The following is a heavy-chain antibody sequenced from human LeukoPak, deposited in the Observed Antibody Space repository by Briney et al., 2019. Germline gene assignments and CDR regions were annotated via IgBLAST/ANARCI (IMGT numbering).Heavy chain of an antibody. CDR2: IQNSGNR. D-gene: IGHD1-26*01. Sequence: SETLSLTCIVSGDSIINNDYSWDWIRQPPGKGLEWIGSIQNSGNRYSNLPPRSRVTLSIDTSKNQFSLKVSSVTAADTALYYCARRRNWEDYMDVWGKGTTVTVSS. J-gene: IGHJ6*03. CDR1: GDSIINNDYS. V-gene: IGHV4-39*01. CDR3: ARRRNWEDYMDV.